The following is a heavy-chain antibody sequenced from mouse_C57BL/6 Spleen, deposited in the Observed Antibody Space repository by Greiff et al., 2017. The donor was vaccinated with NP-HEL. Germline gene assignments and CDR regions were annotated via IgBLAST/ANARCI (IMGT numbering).Heavy chain of an antibody. CDR3: AGVTTVFDD. CDR1: GYSITSGYY. D-gene: IGHD2-2*01. J-gene: IGHJ2*01. V-gene: IGHV3-6*01. Sequence: EVKLQESGPGLVKPSQSLSLTCSVTGYSITSGYYWNWIRQFPGNKLEWMGYISYDGSNNYNPYLKNRISITRDTSKIQFFLKLNSVTTEDTATYYCAGVTTVFDDWGQGTTLTVST. CDR2: ISYDGSN.